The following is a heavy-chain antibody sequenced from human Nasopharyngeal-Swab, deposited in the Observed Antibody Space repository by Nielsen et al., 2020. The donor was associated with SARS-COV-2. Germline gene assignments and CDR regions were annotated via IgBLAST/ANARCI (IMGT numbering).Heavy chain of an antibody. CDR1: GFTFSSYS. CDR2: ISSSSSYI. CDR3: AREEGSSWHYFDY. D-gene: IGHD6-13*01. Sequence: LSLTCAASGFTFSSYSMNWVRQAPGKGLEWVSSISSSSSYIYYADSVKGRFTISRDNAKNSLYLQMNSLRAEDTAVYYCAREEGSSWHYFDYWGQGTLVTVSS. V-gene: IGHV3-21*01. J-gene: IGHJ4*02.